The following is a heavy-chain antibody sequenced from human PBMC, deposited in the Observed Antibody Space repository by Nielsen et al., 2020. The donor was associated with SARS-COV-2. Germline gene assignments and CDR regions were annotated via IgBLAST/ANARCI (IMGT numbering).Heavy chain of an antibody. CDR3: ARDDDNWGSLAY. J-gene: IGHJ4*02. Sequence: SETLSLTCAVYGGSFSGYYWSWIRQPPGKGLEWIGEINHSGNTNYNPSLKSRVTISVDTSKNQFSLKLSSVTAADTAVYYCARDDDNWGSLAYWGQGTLVTVSS. V-gene: IGHV4-34*01. CDR1: GGSFSGYY. CDR2: INHSGNT. D-gene: IGHD7-27*01.